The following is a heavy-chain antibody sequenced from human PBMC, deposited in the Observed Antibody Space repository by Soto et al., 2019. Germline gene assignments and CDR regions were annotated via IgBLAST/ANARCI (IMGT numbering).Heavy chain of an antibody. J-gene: IGHJ4*02. Sequence: SETLSLTCTVSGGSISSFYWSWIRQPAGKELEWIGRIYTSGSTDYNPSLKSRVTMSIDTSKNQFSLKLTSVTAADTAVYFCARDSSGYYYLFDYWGQGTLVTVSS. CDR1: GGSISSFY. D-gene: IGHD3-22*01. V-gene: IGHV4-4*07. CDR3: ARDSSGYYYLFDY. CDR2: IYTSGST.